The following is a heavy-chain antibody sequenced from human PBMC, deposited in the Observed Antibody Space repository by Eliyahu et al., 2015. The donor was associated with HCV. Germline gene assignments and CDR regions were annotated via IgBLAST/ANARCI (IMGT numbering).Heavy chain of an antibody. D-gene: IGHD5-18*01. Sequence: QVQLQESVPGLVKPSQTLSLTCTVSGGSIXSGSYXWSWIRXPAGKGLXWXGXIYTSGSTNYNPXLKSRVTISVDTSKNQFSLKLSSVTAADTAVYYCARDRGYSYGSTSYYFDYWGQGTLVTVSS. J-gene: IGHJ4*02. CDR2: IYTSGST. CDR3: ARDRGYSYGSTSYYFDY. V-gene: IGHV4-61*02. CDR1: GGSIXSGSYX.